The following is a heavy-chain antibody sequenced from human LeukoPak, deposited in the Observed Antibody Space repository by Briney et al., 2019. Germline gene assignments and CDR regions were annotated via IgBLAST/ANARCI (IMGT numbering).Heavy chain of an antibody. CDR2: ISSSSSYI. CDR1: GFTFSSYS. CDR3: ARDLRGYSGYDYPGYYFDY. D-gene: IGHD5-12*01. J-gene: IGHJ4*02. V-gene: IGHV3-21*01. Sequence: GGSLRLSCAASGFTFSSYSMNWVRQAPGKGVEGVSSISSSSSYIYYADSVKGRFTISRDIAKNSLYLQMNSLRAEDTAVYYCARDLRGYSGYDYPGYYFDYWGQGTLVTVSS.